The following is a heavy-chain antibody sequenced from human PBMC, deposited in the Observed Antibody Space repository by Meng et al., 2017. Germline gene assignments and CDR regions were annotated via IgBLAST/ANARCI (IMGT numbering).Heavy chain of an antibody. Sequence: GESLKISCAASGFTFSSYSMNWVRQAPGKGLEWVSSISSSSSYIYYADSVKGRFTISRDNAKNSLYLQMNSLRAEDTAVYYCARRMLTGYYNHAFDIWGQGTMVTVSS. CDR1: GFTFSSYS. V-gene: IGHV3-21*01. CDR2: ISSSSSYI. CDR3: ARRMLTGYYNHAFDI. J-gene: IGHJ3*02. D-gene: IGHD3-9*01.